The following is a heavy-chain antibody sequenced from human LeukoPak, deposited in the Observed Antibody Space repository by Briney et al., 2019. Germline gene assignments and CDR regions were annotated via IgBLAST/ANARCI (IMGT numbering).Heavy chain of an antibody. CDR3: ANIFGGNSHRSDY. Sequence: PGGSLRLSCAASGFTFSSAWMSWVRQAPGQGLGWLGRIKTKTDGGTTDYAAPVKGRFTISRDDSKDTLYLQMNSLKSDDTAVYYCANIFGGNSHRSDYWGQGTLVTVSS. D-gene: IGHD4-23*01. V-gene: IGHV3-15*01. CDR1: GFTFSSAW. CDR2: IKTKTDGGTT. J-gene: IGHJ4*02.